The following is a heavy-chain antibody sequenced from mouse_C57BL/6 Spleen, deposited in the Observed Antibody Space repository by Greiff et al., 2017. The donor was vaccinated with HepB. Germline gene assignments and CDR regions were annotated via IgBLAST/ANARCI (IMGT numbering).Heavy chain of an antibody. CDR1: GYSITSGYY. CDR3: ARGGHYVSFAY. CDR2: ISYDGSN. V-gene: IGHV3-6*01. Sequence: VQLQQSGPGLVKPSQSLSLTCSVTGYSITSGYYWNWIRQFPGNKLEWMGYISYDGSNNYNPSLKNRISITRDTSKNQFFLKLNSVTTEDTATYYCARGGHYVSFAYWGQGTLVTVSA. D-gene: IGHD1-1*02. J-gene: IGHJ3*01.